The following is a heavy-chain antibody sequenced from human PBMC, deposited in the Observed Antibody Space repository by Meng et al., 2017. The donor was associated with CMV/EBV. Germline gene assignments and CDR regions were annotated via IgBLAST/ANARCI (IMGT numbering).Heavy chain of an antibody. CDR2: INHSGST. D-gene: IGHD2-21*01. V-gene: IGHV4-34*01. Sequence: SETLSLTCAVYGGSFSGYYWSWIRQPPGKGLEWIGEINHSGSTNYNPSLKSRVTISVDTSKNQFSLKLSSVTAVDTAVYYCATRDGLFPGWGRYYYYGMDVWGQGTTVTVSS. CDR1: GGSFSGYY. J-gene: IGHJ6*02. CDR3: ATRDGLFPGWGRYYYYGMDV.